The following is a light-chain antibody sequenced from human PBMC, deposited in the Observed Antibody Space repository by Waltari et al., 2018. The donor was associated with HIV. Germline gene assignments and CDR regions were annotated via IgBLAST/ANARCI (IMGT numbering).Light chain of an antibody. J-gene: IGLJ2*01. CDR3: QSYDNENPVL. V-gene: IGLV6-57*01. CDR1: SGSIASNY. Sequence: NFMLTHPHSVSESPGKTVTVSCTRSSGSIASNYVQWYQQRPGSSPTTVIYKDDQRPSGVPDRFSGSIDSSSNSASLTISGLRPEDEADYYCQSYDNENPVLFGGGTKLTVL. CDR2: KDD.